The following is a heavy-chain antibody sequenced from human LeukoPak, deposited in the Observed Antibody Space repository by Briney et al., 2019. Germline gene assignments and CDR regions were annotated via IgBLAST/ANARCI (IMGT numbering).Heavy chain of an antibody. D-gene: IGHD5-24*01. J-gene: IGHJ4*02. Sequence: PGGSLRLSCAASGFTFSAYGMHWVRQAPGKGLEWVAVIWYDGSKKYYADSVKGRFTISRDNSRSTLYLEMNSLKTEDTAVYYCITVERWLLNTSPYWGQGTLVTVSS. CDR3: ITVERWLLNTSPY. CDR2: IWYDGSKK. CDR1: GFTFSAYG. V-gene: IGHV3-33*01.